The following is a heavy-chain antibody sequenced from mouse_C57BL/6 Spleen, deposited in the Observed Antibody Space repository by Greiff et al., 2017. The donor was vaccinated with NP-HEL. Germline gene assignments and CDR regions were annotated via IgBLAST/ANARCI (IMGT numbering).Heavy chain of an antibody. J-gene: IGHJ1*03. CDR2: ISGGGGNT. D-gene: IGHD2-3*01. CDR1: GFTFSSYT. V-gene: IGHV5-9*01. CDR3: DRQDGYYEYFYV. Sequence: EVKLVESGGGLVKPGGSLKLSCAASGFTFSSYTMSWVRQTPEKRLEWVATISGGGGNTYYPDSVKGRFTISRDNAKNTLYLQLSSLRSEDTALYVCDRQDGYYEYFYVWGTGTTVTVSS.